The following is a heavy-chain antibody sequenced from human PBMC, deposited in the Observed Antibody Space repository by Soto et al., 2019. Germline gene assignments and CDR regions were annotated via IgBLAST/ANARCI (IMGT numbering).Heavy chain of an antibody. D-gene: IGHD3-10*01. J-gene: IGHJ4*02. CDR1: GGTISSSSYY. Sequence: SETLSLTCTVCGGTISSSSYYLGWIRQPPGKGLEWIGSIYYSGSTYYNPSLKSRVTISVETSKNQFSLKLSYVTAAETAVYYCESEGSGSDSDFDYCGKG. CDR2: IYYSGST. CDR3: ESEGSGSDSDFDY. V-gene: IGHV4-39*01.